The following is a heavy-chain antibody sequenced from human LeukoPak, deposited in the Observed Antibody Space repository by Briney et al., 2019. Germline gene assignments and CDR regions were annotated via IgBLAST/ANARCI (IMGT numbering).Heavy chain of an antibody. CDR3: AKDSRSGWYGVGDY. CDR2: ISSSGGST. Sequence: PGGSLRLSCAASGFTFSSYSMNWVRQAPGKGLEWVSAISSSGGSTYYADSAKGRFTISRDNSKNTLYLQMDSLRAEDTAVYYCAKDSRSGWYGVGDYWGQGTLVTVSS. V-gene: IGHV3-23*01. D-gene: IGHD6-19*01. CDR1: GFTFSSYS. J-gene: IGHJ4*02.